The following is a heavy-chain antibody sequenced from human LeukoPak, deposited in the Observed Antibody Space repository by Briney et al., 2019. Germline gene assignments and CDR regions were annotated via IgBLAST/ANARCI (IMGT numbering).Heavy chain of an antibody. CDR2: IIPIFGTA. CDR3: ARPSSSWYSLPYFQH. V-gene: IGHV1-69*13. D-gene: IGHD6-13*01. CDR1: GGTFSSYA. Sequence: SVKVSCKASGGTFSSYAISWVRQAPGQGLEWMGGIIPIFGTANYAQKFQGRVTITADESTSTAYMELSSLRSEDTAVYYCARPSSSWYSLPYFQHWGQGTLVTVSS. J-gene: IGHJ1*01.